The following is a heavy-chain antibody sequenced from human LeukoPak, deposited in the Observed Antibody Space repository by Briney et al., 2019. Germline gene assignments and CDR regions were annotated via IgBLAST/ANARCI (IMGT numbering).Heavy chain of an antibody. D-gene: IGHD3-22*01. J-gene: IGHJ2*01. CDR3: ARGGEYDSSGYHWLGSPPLAWYFDL. CDR2: ISAYNGNT. Sequence: GASVKVSCKASGYTFTSYGISWVRQAPGQGLEWMGWISAYNGNTNYAQKLQGRVTMTTDTSTSTAYMELRSLRSDDTAVYYCARGGEYDSSGYHWLGSPPLAWYFDLWGRGTLVTVSS. CDR1: GYTFTSYG. V-gene: IGHV1-18*01.